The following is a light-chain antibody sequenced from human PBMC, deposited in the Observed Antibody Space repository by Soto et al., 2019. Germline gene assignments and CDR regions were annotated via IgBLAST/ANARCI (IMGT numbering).Light chain of an antibody. CDR1: SRDVGGYNY. CDR3: NSYTSSSTLVV. V-gene: IGLV2-14*03. J-gene: IGLJ2*01. Sequence: QSALTQPASVSGSPGQSITLSCTGTSRDVGGYNYVSWYQQHPGKAPKLMIYDVSNRPSGVSDRFSGSKSGNTASLTISGLQPEDEADYYCNSYTSSSTLVVFGGGTKLTVL. CDR2: DVS.